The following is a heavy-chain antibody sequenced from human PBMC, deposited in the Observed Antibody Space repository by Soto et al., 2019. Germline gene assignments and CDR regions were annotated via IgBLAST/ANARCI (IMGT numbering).Heavy chain of an antibody. CDR1: GSTFSSYA. CDR3: ARARCYGGNSYYFDY. J-gene: IGHJ4*02. V-gene: IGHV1-69*13. D-gene: IGHD4-17*01. Sequence: SVKVSCKAPGSTFSSYAISWVRQAPGQGLEWMGGIIPIFGTANYAQKFQGRVTITADESTSTAYMELSSLRSEDTAVYYCARARCYGGNSYYFDYWGQRTSVTVSS. CDR2: IIPIFGTA.